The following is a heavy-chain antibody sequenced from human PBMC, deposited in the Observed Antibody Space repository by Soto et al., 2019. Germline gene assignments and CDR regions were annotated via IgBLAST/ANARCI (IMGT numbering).Heavy chain of an antibody. D-gene: IGHD3-22*01. V-gene: IGHV4-31*03. CDR3: AGDLDYYDSSGYGWFDP. Sequence: TLGLTFTVSGGSISGGSYYWSWLRQHPGKGLEWIGYIYYSGSTYYNPSLKSRVTISVDTSKNQFSLKLSSVTAADTAVYYCAGDLDYYDSSGYGWFDPWGQGTLVTVSS. CDR1: GGSISGGSYY. CDR2: IYYSGST. J-gene: IGHJ5*02.